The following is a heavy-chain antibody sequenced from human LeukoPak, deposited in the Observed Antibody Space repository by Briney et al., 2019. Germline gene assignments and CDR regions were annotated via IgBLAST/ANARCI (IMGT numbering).Heavy chain of an antibody. CDR3: AKGCTVTTCAWFDP. V-gene: IGHV4-34*01. CDR1: AGSVNGYY. D-gene: IGHD4-17*01. Sequence: SETLSLTCAVYAGSVNGYYCSWIRQPPGKGLEWNGEINHSGNTNYNPSLESRVTMSIDTSKNQFSLRLSSVTAAATAVYSCAKGCTVTTCAWFDPWGQGTLVIVSS. J-gene: IGHJ5*02. CDR2: INHSGNT.